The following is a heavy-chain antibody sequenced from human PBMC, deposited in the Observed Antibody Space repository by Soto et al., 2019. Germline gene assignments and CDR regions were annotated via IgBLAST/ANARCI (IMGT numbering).Heavy chain of an antibody. CDR3: ARDARGDIVVVVKRFDP. Sequence: QVQLVQSGAEVKKPGASVKVSCKTSGYTFTTYGINWVRQAPGQGLEWMGWISAYNGNTKYAQNLQGRVTMTTDTSTSTAYVELRCLRSDDTAIYYWARDARGDIVVVVKRFDPWGLGALVPVSS. J-gene: IGHJ5*02. CDR2: ISAYNGNT. V-gene: IGHV1-18*01. D-gene: IGHD2-15*01. CDR1: GYTFTTYG.